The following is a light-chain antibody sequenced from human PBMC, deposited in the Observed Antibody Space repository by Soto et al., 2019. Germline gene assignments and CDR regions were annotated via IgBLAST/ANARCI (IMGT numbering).Light chain of an antibody. Sequence: QSVLTQPPSASGSPGQSVTISCTGTSSDVGGYNYVSWYQQHPGKAPKLMIYEVSKRPSGVPDRFSGSKSGNTASLTVSGLQAEDEADYYCSSYAGSNNNYVFGTGTKLNVL. V-gene: IGLV2-8*01. J-gene: IGLJ1*01. CDR1: SSDVGGYNY. CDR3: SSYAGSNNNYV. CDR2: EVS.